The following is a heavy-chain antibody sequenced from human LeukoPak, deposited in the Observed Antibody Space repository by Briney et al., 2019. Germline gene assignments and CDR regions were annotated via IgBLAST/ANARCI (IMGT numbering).Heavy chain of an antibody. CDR1: GGSISSHY. Sequence: PSETLSLTCTVSGGSISSHYWSWIRQPPGKGLEWIGYIYYSGSTNYNPSLKSRVTISVDTSKNQFSLKLSSVTAADTAVYYCARNLANWSYWYFDLWGRGTLVTVPS. V-gene: IGHV4-59*11. CDR3: ARNLANWSYWYFDL. D-gene: IGHD1-20*01. J-gene: IGHJ2*01. CDR2: IYYSGST.